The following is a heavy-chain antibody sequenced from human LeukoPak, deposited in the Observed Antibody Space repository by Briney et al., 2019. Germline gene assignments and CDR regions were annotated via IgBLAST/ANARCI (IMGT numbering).Heavy chain of an antibody. D-gene: IGHD6-6*01. V-gene: IGHV4-4*09. CDR3: ARHDAGIAARPFDN. CDR2: IHASGPT. CDR1: GGSISTYY. J-gene: IGHJ4*02. Sequence: PSETLSLTCAVSGGSISTYYWSWIRRPPGKGLEWIAYIHASGPTNYNPSLKSRITISVDTSKNQFSLKLSSVTAADTAVYYCARHDAGIAARPFDNWGQGTLVTVSS.